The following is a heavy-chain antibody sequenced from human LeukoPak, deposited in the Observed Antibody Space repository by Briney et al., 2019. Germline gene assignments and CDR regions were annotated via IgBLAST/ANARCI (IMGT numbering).Heavy chain of an antibody. Sequence: ASVKVSCKASGYTFTSYDINWVRQATGQGLEWMGWMNPNSGNTGYAQKFQGRVTMTRNTSISTVYMELRSLRSEDTAVYYCARDSLNRRGYGDSRWYYYYYMDVWGKGTTVTVSS. D-gene: IGHD4-17*01. J-gene: IGHJ6*03. CDR2: MNPNSGNT. V-gene: IGHV1-8*01. CDR1: GYTFTSYD. CDR3: ARDSLNRRGYGDSRWYYYYYMDV.